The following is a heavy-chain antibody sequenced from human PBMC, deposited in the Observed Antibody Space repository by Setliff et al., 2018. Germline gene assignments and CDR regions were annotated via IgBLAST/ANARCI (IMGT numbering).Heavy chain of an antibody. V-gene: IGHV3-30-3*01. CDR2: ISYDGSNK. Sequence: AGGSLRLSCAASGFTFSSYAMHWVRQAPGKGLEWVAVISYDGSNKYYADSVKGRFTISRDKSKNPLYLQMNSLRAEDTAVYYCAREGPTYGLISYWGQGTLVTVSS. CDR3: AREGPTYGLISY. D-gene: IGHD4-17*01. J-gene: IGHJ4*02. CDR1: GFTFSSYA.